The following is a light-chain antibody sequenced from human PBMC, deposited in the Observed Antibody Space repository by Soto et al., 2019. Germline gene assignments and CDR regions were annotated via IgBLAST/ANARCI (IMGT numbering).Light chain of an antibody. Sequence: DIQMTQSPSSLSASVGDRVTITCRASQGISNYLAWYQQKPGKVPKLLIYAASTLQSGVPSRFSGSGSGTDFTLTISSLQPEDVATYCCQQYNSAPPVFTFAQETKLEMK. J-gene: IGKJ2*01. CDR3: QQYNSAPPVFT. V-gene: IGKV1-27*01. CDR1: QGISNY. CDR2: AAS.